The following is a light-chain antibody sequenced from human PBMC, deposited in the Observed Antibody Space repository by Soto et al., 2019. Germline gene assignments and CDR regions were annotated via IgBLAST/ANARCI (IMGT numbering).Light chain of an antibody. CDR3: QQYRSSPIT. V-gene: IGKV3-20*01. CDR2: GAS. J-gene: IGKJ5*01. Sequence: IVLTQSPGTLSLSPGERATLSFRASQSVSSSYLAWYQQKPGQAPRLLIYGASSRATGTPDRFSGSGSGTDFSLTISRLEPEDFAVYYCQQYRSSPITFGQGTRLAIK. CDR1: QSVSSSY.